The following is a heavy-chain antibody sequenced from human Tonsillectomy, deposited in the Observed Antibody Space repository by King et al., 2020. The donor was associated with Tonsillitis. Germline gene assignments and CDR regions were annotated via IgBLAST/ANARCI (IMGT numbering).Heavy chain of an antibody. CDR3: ARGGIHCIDGICYFDY. CDR2: IHPNSGGT. J-gene: IGHJ4*02. D-gene: IGHD2-8*01. V-gene: IGHV1-2*04. Sequence: QLVQSGAEVKKPGASVKVSCKASEYTFTAYYMHWVRQAPGQGLEWMGWIHPNSGGTNYAQKFQGWVTMTSDTSISTAYMELTRLRSDDTAVYYCARGGIHCIDGICYFDYWGQGTLVTVSS. CDR1: EYTFTAYY.